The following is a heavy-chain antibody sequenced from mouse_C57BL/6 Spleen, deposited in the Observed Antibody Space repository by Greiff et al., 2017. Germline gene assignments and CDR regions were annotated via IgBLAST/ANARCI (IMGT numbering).Heavy chain of an antibody. CDR1: GFTFSSYG. V-gene: IGHV5-6*01. CDR2: ISSGGSYT. D-gene: IGHD4-1*01. J-gene: IGHJ2*01. CDR3: ARLLNWDEKYFDY. Sequence: EVQVVESGGDLVKPGGSLKLSCAASGFTFSSYGMSWVRQTPDKRLEWVATISSGGSYTYYPDSVKGRFTISRDNAKNTLYLQMSSLKSEDTAMYYCARLLNWDEKYFDYWGQGTTLTVSS.